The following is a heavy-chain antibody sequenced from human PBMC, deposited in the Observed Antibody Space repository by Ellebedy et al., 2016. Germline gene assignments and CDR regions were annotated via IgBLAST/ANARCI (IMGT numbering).Heavy chain of an antibody. Sequence: GGSLRLSCAASGFTVSTNYMKWVRQAPGKGLEWVSAIFSDGNTYYADPVKGRFTISRDNSKNTLYLQMNSLRAEDTAVYYCARGVGSGWFDPWGQGTLVTVSS. J-gene: IGHJ5*02. V-gene: IGHV3-53*01. CDR2: IFSDGNT. CDR3: ARGVGSGWFDP. CDR1: GFTVSTNY. D-gene: IGHD2-15*01.